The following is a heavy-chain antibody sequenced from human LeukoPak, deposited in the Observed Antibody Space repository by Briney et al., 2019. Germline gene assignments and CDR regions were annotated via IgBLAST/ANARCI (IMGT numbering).Heavy chain of an antibody. CDR2: ISSSGSTI. V-gene: IGHV3-48*03. J-gene: IGHJ6*03. D-gene: IGHD3-3*01. Sequence: PGGSLRLSCAASGFTFSSYEMNWVRQAPGKGLKWVSYISSSGSTIYYADSVKGRFTISRDNAKNTLFLQMNNLRTEDTALYYCAKTSLSDASGHYYYMDVWGKGTTVTVSS. CDR1: GFTFSSYE. CDR3: AKTSLSDASGHYYYMDV.